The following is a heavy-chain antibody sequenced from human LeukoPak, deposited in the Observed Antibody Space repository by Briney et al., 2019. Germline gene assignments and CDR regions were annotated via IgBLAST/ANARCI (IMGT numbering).Heavy chain of an antibody. J-gene: IGHJ4*02. CDR3: TRDRSSSDY. CDR1: GYTFTNYI. CDR2: ISAYNGNT. Sequence: ASVKVSCKASGYTFTNYIISWVRQAPGQGLEWMGCISAYNGNTNYAQKLQGRVAMTTDTSTSTAYMELRSLRSDDTAVYYCTRDRSSSDYWGQGTLVTVSS. V-gene: IGHV1-18*04. D-gene: IGHD3-10*01.